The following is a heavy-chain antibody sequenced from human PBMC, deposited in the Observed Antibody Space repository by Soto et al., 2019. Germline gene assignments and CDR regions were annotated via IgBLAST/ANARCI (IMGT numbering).Heavy chain of an antibody. J-gene: IGHJ5*02. Sequence: PSVKVSCKVSGYTLTEVSIHWVRQAPGKGLEWMGGFDPENDETNYAQRFQGRFTMTEDSSTDTAFMELHSLRSDDTAVYYCTTAAFCSGATCYSGHNWFDPWGQGTLVTVSS. CDR2: FDPENDET. CDR1: GYTLTEVS. D-gene: IGHD2-15*01. V-gene: IGHV1-24*01. CDR3: TTAAFCSGATCYSGHNWFDP.